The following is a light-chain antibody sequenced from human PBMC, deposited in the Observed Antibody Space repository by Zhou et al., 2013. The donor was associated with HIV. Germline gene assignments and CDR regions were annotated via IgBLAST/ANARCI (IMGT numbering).Light chain of an antibody. CDR1: QSVSSY. CDR2: DAS. V-gene: IGKV3-11*01. J-gene: IGKJ1*01. CDR3: LQRASWPRT. Sequence: EIVLTQSPATLSLSPGERATLSCRASQSVSSYLAWYQQKPGQAPRLLIYDASSRASGIPDRFGGSGSGTDFTLTISSLEPEDFAVYYCLQRASWPRTFGQGTKVEIK.